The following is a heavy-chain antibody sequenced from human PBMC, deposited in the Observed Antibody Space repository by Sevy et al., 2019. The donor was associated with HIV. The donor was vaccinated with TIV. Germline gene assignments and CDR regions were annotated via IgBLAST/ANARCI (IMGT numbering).Heavy chain of an antibody. CDR1: GFIFSRYG. J-gene: IGHJ6*02. V-gene: IGHV3-30*18. CDR2: ISDDGSDK. Sequence: GGSLRLSCAAAGFIFSRYGMHWARQAPGKGLEWVAVISDDGSDKEYAESVKGRFTVSRDNSKDTVYLQMNSLRLEDTAVNYCANSRGRYEGSSWLYYYYVMDVWGQGTTVTVSS. D-gene: IGHD6-13*01. CDR3: ANSRGRYEGSSWLYYYYVMDV.